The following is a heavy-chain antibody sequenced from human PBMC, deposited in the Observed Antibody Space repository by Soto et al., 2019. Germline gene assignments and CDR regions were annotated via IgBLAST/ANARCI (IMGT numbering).Heavy chain of an antibody. CDR3: ATALAYCGGDCYFP. V-gene: IGHV1-24*01. CDR1: GYTLTELS. CDR2: FDPEDGET. Sequence: ASMKVSCKVSGYTLTELSMHWVRQAPGKGLEWMGGFDPEDGETIYAQKFQGRVTMTEDTSTDTAYMELSSLRSEDTAVYYCATALAYCGGDCYFPWGQGTLVTVSS. J-gene: IGHJ5*02. D-gene: IGHD2-21*02.